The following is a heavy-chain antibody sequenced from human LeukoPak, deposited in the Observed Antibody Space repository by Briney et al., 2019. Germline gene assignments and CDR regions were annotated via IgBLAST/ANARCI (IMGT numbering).Heavy chain of an antibody. CDR2: IYPGDSDI. Sequence: GESLKISCKGSGYSFTNYWIAWVRQMPGKGLEWMGIIYPGDSDIRYSPSFQGQVTISANKSISSAYLQWSSLKASDTAMYYCARATHYYDSSGSRKSDAFDIWGQGTMVTVSS. J-gene: IGHJ3*02. CDR1: GYSFTNYW. CDR3: ARATHYYDSSGSRKSDAFDI. D-gene: IGHD3-22*01. V-gene: IGHV5-51*01.